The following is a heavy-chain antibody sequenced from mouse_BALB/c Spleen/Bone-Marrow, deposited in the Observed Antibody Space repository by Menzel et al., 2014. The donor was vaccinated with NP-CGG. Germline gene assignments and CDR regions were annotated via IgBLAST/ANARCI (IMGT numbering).Heavy chain of an antibody. CDR3: ARLGYYGYHDN. J-gene: IGHJ2*01. D-gene: IGHD1-2*01. V-gene: IGHV4-1*02. CDR1: GFDFSRYW. Sequence: EVKLMESGGGLVQPGGSLKLSCAASGFDFSRYWMNWVRQAPGKGLEWIGEINPGSSTINYSPSLKDKFIMSRDNAKNTLYLQMRKVRTEDTALYYCARLGYYGYHDNWGQGTTLTVSS. CDR2: INPGSSTI.